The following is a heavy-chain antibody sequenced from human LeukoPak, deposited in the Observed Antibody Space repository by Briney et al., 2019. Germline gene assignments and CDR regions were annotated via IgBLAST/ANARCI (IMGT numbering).Heavy chain of an antibody. CDR2: ISWKSGSI. CDR1: GFTFDDYA. D-gene: IGHD6-13*01. J-gene: IGHJ4*02. Sequence: GGSLRLSCAASGFTFDDYAMHWVREAPGKGLEWVSGISWKSGSIGYADSVKGRFTISRDNAKNSLYLQMNSLRAEDTALYYCAKDRIAAGNWGQGTLVTVSS. V-gene: IGHV3-9*01. CDR3: AKDRIAAGN.